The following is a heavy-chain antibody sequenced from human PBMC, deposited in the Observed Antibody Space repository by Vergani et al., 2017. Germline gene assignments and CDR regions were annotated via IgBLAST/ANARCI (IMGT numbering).Heavy chain of an antibody. Sequence: QVQLVESGGGVVQPGRSLRLSCAASGFTFSSYAMHWVRQAPGKGLEWVAVISYDGINKYYADSVKGRFTISRDNSKNTLYLQMNSLRAEDTAVYYCARDQYYYDSSGYYTHDAFDIWGQGTMVTVSS. V-gene: IGHV3-30-3*01. D-gene: IGHD3-22*01. CDR3: ARDQYYYDSSGYYTHDAFDI. CDR2: ISYDGINK. J-gene: IGHJ3*02. CDR1: GFTFSSYA.